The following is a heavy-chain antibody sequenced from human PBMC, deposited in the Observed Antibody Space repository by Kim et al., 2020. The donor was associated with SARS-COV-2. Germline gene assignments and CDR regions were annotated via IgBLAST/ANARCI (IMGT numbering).Heavy chain of an antibody. CDR2: LTNDGNNT. J-gene: IGHJ5*02. CDR1: GFTFSNYA. D-gene: IGHD1-26*01. V-gene: IGHV3-30*18. Sequence: GGSLRLSCAASGFTFSNYAMHWVRQAPGKGLEWVAGLTNDGNNTYYADSVKGRFTISRDNSQNTLYLQMNSLRSEDTAIYYCAKDSSMAGAGVFDPWGQGTLVSVSS. CDR3: AKDSSMAGAGVFDP.